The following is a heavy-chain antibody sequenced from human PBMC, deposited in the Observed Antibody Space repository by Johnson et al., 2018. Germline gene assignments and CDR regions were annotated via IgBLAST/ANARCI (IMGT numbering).Heavy chain of an antibody. CDR2: ISWNRGSI. Sequence: EVQLLETGGGLVKPGRSLRLSCAASGFTFSSYGMHWVRQAPGKGLEWVSGISWNRGSIGYADSVKGRFTISRDNAKNSLYLQVNSLRAEDTALYYCAKELLDYGEPTLGMDVWGQGTTVTVSS. CDR3: AKELLDYGEPTLGMDV. D-gene: IGHD4-17*01. V-gene: IGHV3-9*01. CDR1: GFTFSSYG. J-gene: IGHJ6*02.